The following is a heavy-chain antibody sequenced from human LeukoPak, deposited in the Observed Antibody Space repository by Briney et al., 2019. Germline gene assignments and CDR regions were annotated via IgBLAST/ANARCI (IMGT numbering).Heavy chain of an antibody. CDR1: GWPFSGYY. Sequence: SEALSLTCAVSGWPFSGYYWSWIRQPPGKGLEWIGEINHSGSTKYNPSLKSRVTISVDTSKNQFSLKLSSVTAADTAVYYCARMVRMGATPFDYWGQGTLVTVSS. V-gene: IGHV4-34*01. CDR2: INHSGST. CDR3: ARMVRMGATPFDY. D-gene: IGHD1-26*01. J-gene: IGHJ4*02.